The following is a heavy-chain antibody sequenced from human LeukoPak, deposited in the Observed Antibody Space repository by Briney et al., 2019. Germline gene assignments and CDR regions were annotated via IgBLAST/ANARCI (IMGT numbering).Heavy chain of an antibody. CDR3: AKDPNGDYVGAFDF. Sequence: GGSLRLSCAAPEFTFSRYAMTWVRQAPGKGLEWVSSITSRDGRTAYTDSVKGRFTVSRDNSKNTLYLQMNSPRVEDTAVYYCAKDPNGDYVGAFDFWGQGTLVTVSS. CDR1: EFTFSRYA. J-gene: IGHJ3*01. D-gene: IGHD4-17*01. V-gene: IGHV3-23*01. CDR2: ITSRDGRT.